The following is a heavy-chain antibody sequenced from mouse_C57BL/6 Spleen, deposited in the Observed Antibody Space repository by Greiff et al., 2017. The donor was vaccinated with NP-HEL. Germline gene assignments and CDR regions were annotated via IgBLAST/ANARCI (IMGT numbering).Heavy chain of an antibody. CDR1: GYAFSSSW. CDR3: ARDQPSWFAY. CDR2: IYPGDGDT. J-gene: IGHJ3*01. V-gene: IGHV1-82*01. Sequence: VQLQQSGPELVKPGASVKISCKASGYAFSSSWMNWVKQRPGKGLEWIGRIYPGDGDTNYNEKFKSKATLTVDKPSSTAYMQLSSLTSEDSAVYYCARDQPSWFAYWGQGTLVTVSA.